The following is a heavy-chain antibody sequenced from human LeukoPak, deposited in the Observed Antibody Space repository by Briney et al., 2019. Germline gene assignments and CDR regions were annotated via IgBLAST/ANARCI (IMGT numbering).Heavy chain of an antibody. CDR1: GDTISTSFYY. V-gene: IGHV4-39*07. Sequence: SETLSLTCTVSGDTISTSFYYWDWIRQPPGKGLEWIGGIFYSGTTYYNPSLKSRVTMSVDTSKNQFSLKLSSVTAADTAVYYCARGSLGDYYYYMDVWGKGTTVTVSS. D-gene: IGHD4-17*01. CDR2: IFYSGTT. J-gene: IGHJ6*03. CDR3: ARGSLGDYYYYMDV.